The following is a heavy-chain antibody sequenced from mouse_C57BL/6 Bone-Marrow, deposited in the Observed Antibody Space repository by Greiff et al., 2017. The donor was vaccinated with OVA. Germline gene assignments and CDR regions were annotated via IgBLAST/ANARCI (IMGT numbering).Heavy chain of an antibody. CDR3: VRQRYYGNYYAMDY. CDR1: GFSFNTYA. Sequence: EVQLVESGGGLVQPKGSLKLSCAASGFSFNTYAMNWVRQAPGKGLEWVARIRSKSNNYATYYADSVKDRFTISRDDSESMLYLQMNNLKTEDTAMYYCVRQRYYGNYYAMDYWGQGTSVTVSS. V-gene: IGHV10-1*01. J-gene: IGHJ4*01. D-gene: IGHD1-1*01. CDR2: IRSKSNNYAT.